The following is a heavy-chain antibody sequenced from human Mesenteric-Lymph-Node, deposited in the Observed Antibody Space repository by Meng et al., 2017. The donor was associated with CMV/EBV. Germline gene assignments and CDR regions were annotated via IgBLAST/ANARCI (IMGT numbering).Heavy chain of an antibody. CDR3: ARGSSYDILTGYFDY. Sequence: QSQVPQWGAGLLKPSEALSVTCAVYGGSFSGYYWNWIRQSPEKGLEWIGEINHSGSTTYNPSFTSRIIISVDTSTNQISLNMSSVTAADTAVYYCARGSSYDILTGYFDYWGQGALVTVSS. D-gene: IGHD3-9*01. CDR1: GGSFSGYY. J-gene: IGHJ4*02. V-gene: IGHV4-34*01. CDR2: INHSGST.